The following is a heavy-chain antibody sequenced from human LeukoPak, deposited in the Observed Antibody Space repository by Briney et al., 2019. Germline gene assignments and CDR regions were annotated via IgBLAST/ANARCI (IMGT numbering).Heavy chain of an antibody. D-gene: IGHD3-22*01. J-gene: IGHJ4*02. CDR2: ISYNGGRK. V-gene: IGHV3-30*04. CDR3: ARQEARDYYYEGLDY. CDR1: GFTFNTYA. Sequence: GGSLRLSCAASGFTFNTYAIHWVRQAPGKGLEWVALISYNGGRKDYADSVKGRFTIDRDNSKNTVYLQMNSLRPDDTAIYFCARQEARDYYYEGLDYWGQGNLVTVSS.